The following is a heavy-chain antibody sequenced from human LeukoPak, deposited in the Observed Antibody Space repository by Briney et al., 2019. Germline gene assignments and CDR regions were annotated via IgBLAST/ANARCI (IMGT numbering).Heavy chain of an antibody. J-gene: IGHJ6*04. D-gene: IGHD3-10*02. CDR3: AELGITMIGGF. Sequence: GGSLRLSCAASGFTFSSYAMNWVRQAPGKGLEWVSAINAGGGNTYYADSVKGRFTISRDNAKNSLYLQMNSLRAEDTAVYYCAELGITMIGGFWGKGTTVTISS. CDR2: INAGGGNT. V-gene: IGHV3-23*01. CDR1: GFTFSSYA.